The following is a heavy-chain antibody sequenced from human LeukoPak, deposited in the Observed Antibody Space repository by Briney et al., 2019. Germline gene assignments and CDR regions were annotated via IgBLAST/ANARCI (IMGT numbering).Heavy chain of an antibody. CDR2: IRYDGSNK. CDR1: GFTFSSYG. Sequence: GGSLRLSCAASGFTFSSYGMHWVRQAPGKGLEWVAFIRYDGSNKYYADSVKGRFTISRDNAKNSLYLQMNSLRAEDTAVYYCVRALVVVAATRDRFDYWGQGTLVTVSS. D-gene: IGHD2-15*01. V-gene: IGHV3-30*02. J-gene: IGHJ4*02. CDR3: VRALVVVAATRDRFDY.